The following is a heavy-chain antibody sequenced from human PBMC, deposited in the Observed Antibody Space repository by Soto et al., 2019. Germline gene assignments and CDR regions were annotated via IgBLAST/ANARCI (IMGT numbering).Heavy chain of an antibody. Sequence: QVQLVQSGAEVKKPGSSVKVSCKASGGTFSSYAISWVRQAPGQGLEWMGGIIPIFGTANYAQKFQGRVTIXXDXSTXTAYMELSSLRSEDTAVYYCARGGDGYNPYDAFDIWGQGTMVTVSS. CDR1: GGTFSSYA. V-gene: IGHV1-69*14. CDR2: IIPIFGTA. J-gene: IGHJ3*02. D-gene: IGHD5-12*01. CDR3: ARGGDGYNPYDAFDI.